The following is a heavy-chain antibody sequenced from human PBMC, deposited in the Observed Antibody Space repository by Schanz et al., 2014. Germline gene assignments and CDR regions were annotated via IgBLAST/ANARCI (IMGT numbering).Heavy chain of an antibody. V-gene: IGHV3-33*08. Sequence: VQLVESGGGLVQPGGSLRLSCAASGFSVGNKYMNWVRQAPGKGLEWVAVIWYDGSNKYYADSVKGRFTISRDNSKNLLYLQMNSLRAEDTAVYYCTRDVRLDRRGNWFDPWGQGTLVTVSS. CDR3: TRDVRLDRRGNWFDP. D-gene: IGHD1-1*01. CDR2: IWYDGSNK. CDR1: GFSVGNKY. J-gene: IGHJ5*02.